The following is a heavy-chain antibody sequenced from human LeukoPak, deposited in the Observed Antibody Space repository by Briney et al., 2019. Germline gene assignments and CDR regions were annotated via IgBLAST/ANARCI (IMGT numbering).Heavy chain of an antibody. CDR2: ISWNSGSI. D-gene: IGHD1-26*01. CDR1: GFSFDDYA. J-gene: IGHJ3*02. Sequence: GGSLRLSCAASGFSFDDYAMNWVRQAPGKGLEWVSGISWNSGSIGYADSVKGRFTISRDNAKNSLYLQMNSLRAEDMALYYCAKDMCRGSYICDAFDIWGQGTMVTVSS. CDR3: AKDMCRGSYICDAFDI. V-gene: IGHV3-9*03.